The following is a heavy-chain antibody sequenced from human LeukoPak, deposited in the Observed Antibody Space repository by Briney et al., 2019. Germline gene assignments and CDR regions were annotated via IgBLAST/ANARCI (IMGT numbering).Heavy chain of an antibody. V-gene: IGHV4-39*07. Sequence: SETLSLTCTVSGGSISSSSYYWGWIRQPPGKGLEWIGSIYYSGSTYYNPSLKSRVTISVDTSKNQFSLKLSSVTAADTAVYYCARDGGVRLGELSLYKGPTPDYYYYYGMDVWGQGTTVTVSS. CDR2: IYYSGST. CDR3: ARDGGVRLGELSLYKGPTPDYYYYYGMDV. CDR1: GGSISSSSYY. D-gene: IGHD3-16*02. J-gene: IGHJ6*02.